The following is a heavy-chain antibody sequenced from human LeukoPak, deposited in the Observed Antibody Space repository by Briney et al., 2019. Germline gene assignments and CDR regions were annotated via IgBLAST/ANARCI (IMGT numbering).Heavy chain of an antibody. Sequence: GGSLRLSCAASGFTFSNSWMSWVRQAPGQGLEWVANIKLNRGERYHVDSVRGRFSISRDDARNSLYLQMNSLRADDTAVYYCARAANGWFQDWGQGALVSVSS. V-gene: IGHV3-7*03. CDR2: IKLNRGER. J-gene: IGHJ4*02. D-gene: IGHD3-10*01. CDR3: ARAANGWFQD. CDR1: GFTFSNSW.